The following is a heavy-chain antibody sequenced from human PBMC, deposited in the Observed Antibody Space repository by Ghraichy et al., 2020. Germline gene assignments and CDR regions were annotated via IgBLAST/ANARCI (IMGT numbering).Heavy chain of an antibody. J-gene: IGHJ6*02. Sequence: GESLNISCAASGFTFSNAWMSWVRQAPGKGLEWVGRIKSKTDGGTTDYAAPVKGRFTISRDGSKNTLYLQMNSLKTEDTAVYYCTTRSDCSGGSCYLYYYYGMDVWGQGTTVTVSS. CDR3: TTRSDCSGGSCYLYYYYGMDV. CDR1: GFTFSNAW. D-gene: IGHD2-15*01. V-gene: IGHV3-15*01. CDR2: IKSKTDGGTT.